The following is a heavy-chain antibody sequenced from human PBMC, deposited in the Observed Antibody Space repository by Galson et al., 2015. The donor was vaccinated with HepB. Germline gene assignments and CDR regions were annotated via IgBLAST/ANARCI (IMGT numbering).Heavy chain of an antibody. Sequence: SCKASGYTFTNYPINWLRQAPGQGLEWVGWISTYNNYAQYAQKFQGRVTMTTDTSTYTAYLELRSLKSDDTAVYYCSRGTTVTTNWYFDLWGRGTLVTVSS. CDR2: ISTYNNYA. J-gene: IGHJ2*01. CDR3: SRGTTVTTNWYFDL. V-gene: IGHV1-18*04. CDR1: GYTFTNYP. D-gene: IGHD4-17*01.